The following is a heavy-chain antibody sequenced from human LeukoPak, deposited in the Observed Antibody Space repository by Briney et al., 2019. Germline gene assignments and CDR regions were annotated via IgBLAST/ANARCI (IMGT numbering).Heavy chain of an antibody. CDR2: IYYSDGST. J-gene: IGHJ4*02. Sequence: SETLSLTCTVSGGSISSYYWSWIRQPPGKGLEWIGSIYYSDGSTYYNPSLKSRVTISVDTSKNQFSLKLSSVTAADTAVYYCARGVGGGSGSYYPNPYYFDYWGQGTLVTVSS. D-gene: IGHD3-10*01. V-gene: IGHV4-59*12. CDR3: ARGVGGGSGSYYPNPYYFDY. CDR1: GGSISSYY.